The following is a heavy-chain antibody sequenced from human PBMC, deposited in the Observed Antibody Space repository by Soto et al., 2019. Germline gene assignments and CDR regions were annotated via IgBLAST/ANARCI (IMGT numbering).Heavy chain of an antibody. V-gene: IGHV5-10-1*01. CDR3: ARRYCSRADCYSDS. CDR2: IDPGDSSA. Sequence: GESLRISCHVSGDTFFRFWIVWVLQVPGKGLECVGRIDPGDSSATYSPTFQGHVTISADRSTRSAYLQWRSLRASDTSIYFCARRYCSRADCYSDSWGQGSLVTVSS. CDR1: GDTFFRFW. J-gene: IGHJ4*02. D-gene: IGHD2-2*01.